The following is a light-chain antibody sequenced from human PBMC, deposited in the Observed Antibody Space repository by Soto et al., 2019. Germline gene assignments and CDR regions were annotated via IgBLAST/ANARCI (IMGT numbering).Light chain of an antibody. CDR2: DVS. CDR3: CSSAGSDSYV. J-gene: IGLJ1*01. Sequence: QSALTQPRSVSGSPGQSVTISCTGTSSDVGGYNTVSWYQQHPGKAPKLMIYDVSKRPSGVPDRFSGSKSGNTASLTISGLQAEDEADYYCCSSAGSDSYVFGTGTKLTVL. V-gene: IGLV2-11*01. CDR1: SSDVGGYNT.